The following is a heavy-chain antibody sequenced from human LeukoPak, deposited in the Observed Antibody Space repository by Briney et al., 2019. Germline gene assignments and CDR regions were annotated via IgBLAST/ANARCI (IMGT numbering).Heavy chain of an antibody. J-gene: IGHJ4*02. D-gene: IGHD2-21*02. CDR3: ASGTECGGGCYSL. V-gene: IGHV4-30-2*01. Sequence: SETLSLTFAVSGGSLSSGGYSWSWIRQPPGKGLEWIGYIYHSGSTYYSPSLKSRVTISVDRSKNQFSLKLSSVTAADTAVYYCASGTECGGGCYSLWGQGTLVTVSS. CDR2: IYHSGST. CDR1: GGSLSSGGYS.